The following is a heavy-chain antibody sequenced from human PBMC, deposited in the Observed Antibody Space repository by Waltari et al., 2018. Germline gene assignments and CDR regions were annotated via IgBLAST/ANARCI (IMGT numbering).Heavy chain of an antibody. CDR1: GGSISSGSYY. J-gene: IGHJ4*02. CDR3: AREGGKMYGSGSYYRGFDY. CDR2: IYTSGST. D-gene: IGHD3-10*01. V-gene: IGHV4-61*09. Sequence: QVQLQESGPGLVKPSQTLSLTCTVSGGSISSGSYYGSWIRQPAGKGLEWIGYIYTSGSTNYNPSLKSRVTISVDTSKNQFSLKLSSVTAADTAVYYCAREGGKMYGSGSYYRGFDYWGQGTLVTVSS.